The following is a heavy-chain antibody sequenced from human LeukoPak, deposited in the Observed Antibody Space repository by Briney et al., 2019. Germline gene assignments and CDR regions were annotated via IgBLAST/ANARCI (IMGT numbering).Heavy chain of an antibody. CDR3: AAGSSSTEPPLYYYYYMDV. J-gene: IGHJ6*03. CDR2: IYHSGST. D-gene: IGHD6-6*01. Sequence: SETLSLTCTVSGGSISSYYWSWIRQPPGKGLEWIGSIYHSGSTYYNPSLKSRVTISVDTSKNQFSLKLSSVTAADTAVYYCAAGSSSTEPPLYYYYYMDVWGKGTTVTVSS. CDR1: GGSISSYY. V-gene: IGHV4-59*04.